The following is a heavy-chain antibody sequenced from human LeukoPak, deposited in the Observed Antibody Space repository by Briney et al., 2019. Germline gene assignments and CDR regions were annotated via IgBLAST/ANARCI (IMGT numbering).Heavy chain of an antibody. D-gene: IGHD3-22*01. CDR3: AKTKYYYDSSGLFQH. V-gene: IGHV3-30*02. Sequence: PGGSLRLSCAASGFTFSSYGMHWVRQAPGKGLEWVAFIRYDGSNKYYADSVKGRFTISRDNSKNTLYLQMNSLRAEDTAVYYCAKTKYYYDSSGLFQHWGQGTLVTVSS. CDR1: GFTFSSYG. J-gene: IGHJ1*01. CDR2: IRYDGSNK.